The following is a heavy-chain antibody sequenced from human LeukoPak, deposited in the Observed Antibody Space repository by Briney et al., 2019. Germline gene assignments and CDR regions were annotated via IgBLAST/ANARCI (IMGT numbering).Heavy chain of an antibody. CDR3: ARETPGAGHFDY. Sequence: PGGSLRLSCAASGFTFSSYGMHWVRQAPGKGLGWVALISYDGSNKYYADSVKGRFTISRDNSKNTLYLQMNSLRAEDTAVYYCARETPGAGHFDYWGQGSLVTVSS. CDR2: ISYDGSNK. J-gene: IGHJ4*02. D-gene: IGHD7-27*01. CDR1: GFTFSSYG. V-gene: IGHV3-30*03.